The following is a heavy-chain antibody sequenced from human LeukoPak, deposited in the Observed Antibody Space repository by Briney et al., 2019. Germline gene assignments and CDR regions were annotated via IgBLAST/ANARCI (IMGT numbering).Heavy chain of an antibody. CDR2: ITTDGSST. CDR3: ARGAIAGANFDY. V-gene: IGHV3-74*01. Sequence: GGSLRLSCVDSGFTFSRYWMHWVRQAPGKGLVWVSHITTDGSSTSYADSVKGRFTISRDNAKYTLYLRMNSLRAEDTAVYYCARGAIAGANFDYWGQGALVTVSS. D-gene: IGHD1-26*01. J-gene: IGHJ4*02. CDR1: GFTFSRYW.